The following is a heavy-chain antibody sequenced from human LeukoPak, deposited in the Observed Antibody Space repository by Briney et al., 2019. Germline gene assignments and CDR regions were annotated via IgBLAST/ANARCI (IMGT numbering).Heavy chain of an antibody. D-gene: IGHD5-18*01. CDR1: GFTFSSYE. V-gene: IGHV3-48*03. J-gene: IGHJ4*02. Sequence: GSLRLSCAASGFTFSSYEMNWVRQAPGKGLEWVSYISSSGSTIYYADSVKGRFTISRDNAKNSLYMQMNCLRAEDTAVYYCAATKRGGYGYNYWGQGTLVTVSS. CDR2: ISSSGSTI. CDR3: AATKRGGYGYNY.